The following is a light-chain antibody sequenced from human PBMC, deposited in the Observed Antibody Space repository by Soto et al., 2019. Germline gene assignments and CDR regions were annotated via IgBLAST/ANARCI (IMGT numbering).Light chain of an antibody. CDR1: QSISSN. Sequence: EIVMTQSPATLSVSPGERATLSCRASQSISSNLAWYQQKPGQAPRLLIYGASTRATGIPARFSGSGSGTEVTLTISSLQSEDFAVYYCQQYNNWPRTFGQGTNLEIK. CDR3: QQYNNWPRT. CDR2: GAS. V-gene: IGKV3-15*01. J-gene: IGKJ2*01.